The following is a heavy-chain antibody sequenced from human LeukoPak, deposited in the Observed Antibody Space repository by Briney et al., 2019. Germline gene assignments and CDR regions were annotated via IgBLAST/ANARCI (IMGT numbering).Heavy chain of an antibody. CDR1: GFIVSSNY. Sequence: GGSLRLSCAASGFIVSSNYMSWVRQAPGKGLEWVSVIYSGGRTYYADSVKGRFTISRDNSKYTLYLQMSSLRAEDTAVYYCAGENPDSSGYSNYWGQGTLVTVSS. V-gene: IGHV3-53*01. D-gene: IGHD3-22*01. CDR2: IYSGGRT. J-gene: IGHJ4*02. CDR3: AGENPDSSGYSNY.